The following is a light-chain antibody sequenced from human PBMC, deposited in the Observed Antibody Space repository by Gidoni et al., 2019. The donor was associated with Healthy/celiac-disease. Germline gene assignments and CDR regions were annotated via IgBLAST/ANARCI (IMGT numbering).Light chain of an antibody. V-gene: IGKV3-15*01. J-gene: IGKJ1*01. CDR3: QQYSNWPWT. CDR1: QSVSSN. Sequence: ERVMTQSPATLSVSPGERATLSCRASQSVSSNLARYQQKPGQAPRLLIYGASTRATGIPARFSGSGSGTEFTLTISSLQSEEFAVYYCQQYSNWPWTFGQGTKVEIK. CDR2: GAS.